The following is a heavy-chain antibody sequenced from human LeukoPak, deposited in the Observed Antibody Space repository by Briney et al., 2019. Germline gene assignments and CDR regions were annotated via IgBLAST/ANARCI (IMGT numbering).Heavy chain of an antibody. CDR2: ISSSGNTI. Sequence: GGSLRLSCAASGFTFSDYYMSWIRQAPGKGLEWVSYISSSGNTIYYADSMKGRFTISRDNAKNSLYLQMNSLRAEDTAVYYCARRHDYGDYAMAAFDIWGQGIMVTVSS. D-gene: IGHD4-17*01. J-gene: IGHJ3*02. V-gene: IGHV3-11*04. CDR1: GFTFSDYY. CDR3: ARRHDYGDYAMAAFDI.